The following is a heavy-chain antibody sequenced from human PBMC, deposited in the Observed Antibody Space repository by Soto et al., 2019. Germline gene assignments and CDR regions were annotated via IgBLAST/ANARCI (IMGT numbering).Heavy chain of an antibody. J-gene: IGHJ4*02. CDR2: TYYRSKWSN. D-gene: IGHD1-26*01. CDR3: TRYPRAEP. CDR1: GDSVSSKSAA. Sequence: QVQLQQSGPGLVKHSQTLSLTCAISGDSVSSKSAAWTWIRQTPSRGLESLGRTYYRSKWSNDYAVSHKSRITIKPDTSKNQFSLQLTSVTPEDTAVYYCTRYPRAEPWGQGTLVAVSS. V-gene: IGHV6-1*01.